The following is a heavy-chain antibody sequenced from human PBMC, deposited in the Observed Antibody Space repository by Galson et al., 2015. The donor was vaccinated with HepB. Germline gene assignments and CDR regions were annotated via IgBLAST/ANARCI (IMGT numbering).Heavy chain of an antibody. CDR3: ARDPSHAPYYYGMDV. CDR1: GYTFTGYY. J-gene: IGHJ6*02. V-gene: IGHV1-2*04. Sequence: SVKVSCKASGYTFTGYYMHWVRQAPGQGLEWMGWINPNSGGTNYAQKFQGWVTMTRDTSISTAYMELSRLRSDDTAVYYCARDPSHAPYYYGMDVWGQGTTVTVSS. CDR2: INPNSGGT.